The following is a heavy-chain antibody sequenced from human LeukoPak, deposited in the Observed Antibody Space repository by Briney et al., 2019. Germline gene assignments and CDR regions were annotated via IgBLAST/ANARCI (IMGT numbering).Heavy chain of an antibody. CDR3: AREGYCSGGICLNWFDP. CDR1: GGSISSYY. CDR2: INYSGST. V-gene: IGHV4-59*12. Sequence: SETLSLTCTVSGGSISSYYWSWIRQPPGKGLEWIGYINYSGSTNYNPSLKSRVTMSVDTSKNQFSLKLSSVTAADTAVYYCAREGYCSGGICLNWFDPWGQGTLVTVSS. D-gene: IGHD2-15*01. J-gene: IGHJ5*02.